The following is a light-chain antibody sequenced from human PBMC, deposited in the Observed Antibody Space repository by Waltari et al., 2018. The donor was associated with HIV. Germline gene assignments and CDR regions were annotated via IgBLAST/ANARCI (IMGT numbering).Light chain of an antibody. Sequence: SYDLTQPPSVSVSPGQPARITCSGDALPKQYVYWTQQKPGQAPVLVISKDNERPSGIPSRFSGFSSGTTVTLTISGVQAEDEADYYCQSADNSGTYDVVFGGGTKLTVL. V-gene: IGLV3-25*03. CDR3: QSADNSGTYDVV. CDR1: ALPKQY. CDR2: KDN. J-gene: IGLJ2*01.